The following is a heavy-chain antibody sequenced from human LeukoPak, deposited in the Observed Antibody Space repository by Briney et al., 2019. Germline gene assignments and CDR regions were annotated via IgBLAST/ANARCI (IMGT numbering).Heavy chain of an antibody. CDR2: IYTSGGS. Sequence: PSETLSLPCTVSGGFIASYSWSWIRQPAGKALEWIGRIYTSGGSDYNPSLKSRVTMSLDTSKNQFYLKMTSVTAADTAVYYCARGPSGYYYGWGQGILVTVSS. CDR3: ARGPSGYYYG. D-gene: IGHD3-22*01. CDR1: GGFIASYS. J-gene: IGHJ4*02. V-gene: IGHV4-4*07.